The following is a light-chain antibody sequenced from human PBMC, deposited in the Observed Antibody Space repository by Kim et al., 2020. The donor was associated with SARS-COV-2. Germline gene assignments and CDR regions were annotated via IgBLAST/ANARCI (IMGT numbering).Light chain of an antibody. V-gene: IGKV1-NL1*01. J-gene: IGKJ1*01. CDR1: QSISSA. CDR3: QQSYSIPWT. CDR2: GAS. Sequence: VGETVTSNCRASQSISSALAWYRQRPGIAPKLLLYGASRLQSGVPSRFSGSGFGTDYTLTISSLQPEDVGTYYCQQSYSIPWTFGQGTKVDIK.